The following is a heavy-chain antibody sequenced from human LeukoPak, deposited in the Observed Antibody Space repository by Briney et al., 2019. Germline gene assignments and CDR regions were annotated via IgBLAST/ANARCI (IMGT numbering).Heavy chain of an antibody. CDR3: AKAIDSRGYWYERGADY. J-gene: IGHJ4*02. CDR1: GFTFSSYW. Sequence: GGSLRLSCAASGFTFSSYWMHWVRQAPGKGLVWVSRINSDGISTSYADSVKGRFTISRDNAKNTMFLQMSSLRAEDTAIYYCAKAIDSRGYWYERGADYWGQGTLVTVSS. D-gene: IGHD3-22*01. V-gene: IGHV3-74*01. CDR2: INSDGIST.